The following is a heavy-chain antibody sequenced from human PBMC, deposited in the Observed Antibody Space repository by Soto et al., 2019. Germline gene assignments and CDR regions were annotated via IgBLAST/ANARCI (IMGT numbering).Heavy chain of an antibody. CDR1: GFTFSSYS. J-gene: IGHJ3*02. V-gene: IGHV3-21*01. CDR3: ARELSPEDAFDI. CDR2: ISSSSSYI. Sequence: GGSLRLSCAASGFTFSSYSMNWVRQAPGKGLEWVSSISSSSSYIYYADSVKGRFTISRDNAKNSLYLQMNSLRAEDTAVYYCARELSPEDAFDIWGQGTMVTVSS. D-gene: IGHD2-15*01.